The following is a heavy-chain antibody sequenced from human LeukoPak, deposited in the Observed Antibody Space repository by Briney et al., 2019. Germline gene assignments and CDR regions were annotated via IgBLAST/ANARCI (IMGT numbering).Heavy chain of an antibody. CDR3: AADSGELLLYYYYMDV. J-gene: IGHJ6*03. D-gene: IGHD1-26*01. V-gene: IGHV1-46*01. CDR1: GYTFTSYY. Sequence: GAPVKVSCKASGYTFTSYYMHWVRQAPGQGLEWMGIINPSGGSTSYAQKFQGRVTMTRDTSTSTVYMELSSLRSEDTAVYYCAADSGELLLYYYYMDVWGKGTTVTVSS. CDR2: INPSGGST.